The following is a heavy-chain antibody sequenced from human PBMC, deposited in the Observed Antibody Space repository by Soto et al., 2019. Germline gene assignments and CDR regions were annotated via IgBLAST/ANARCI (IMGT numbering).Heavy chain of an antibody. D-gene: IGHD3-16*02. CDR1: GFSLNTARMG. CDR2: IFSSGEE. CDR3: ARSGSYPPYYFDY. Sequence: QVTLKESGPVLVRPTETLTLTCTVSGFSLNTARMGVSWIRQPPGKALEWLAHIFSSGEESYTPSLKTRLTISKDTSKSQVVLTMTNVDPVDTATYYCARSGSYPPYYFDYWGQGALVTVSS. J-gene: IGHJ4*02. V-gene: IGHV2-26*01.